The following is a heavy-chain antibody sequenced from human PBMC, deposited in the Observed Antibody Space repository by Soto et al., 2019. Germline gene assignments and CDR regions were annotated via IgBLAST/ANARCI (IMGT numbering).Heavy chain of an antibody. Sequence: QLLESGGGLVQPGGSRRLSCAASGFNFGDYTMTWVRQAPGKGLVWISTISGGGGNSYYADVVKGRFTITRGNSKNTLYLQMNSLKGEDTALYYCAKETFGVGWTLDFWGQGTLVTVSS. J-gene: IGHJ4*02. CDR2: ISGGGGNS. V-gene: IGHV3-23*01. CDR1: GFNFGDYT. D-gene: IGHD6-19*01. CDR3: AKETFGVGWTLDF.